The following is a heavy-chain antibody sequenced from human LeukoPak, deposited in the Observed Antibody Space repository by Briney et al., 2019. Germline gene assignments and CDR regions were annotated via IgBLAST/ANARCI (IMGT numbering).Heavy chain of an antibody. CDR1: GGSISSYY. D-gene: IGHD3-22*01. CDR2: IYTSGST. V-gene: IGHV4-4*09. Sequence: KTSETLSPTCTVSGGSISSYYWSWIRQPPGKGLEWIGYIYTSGSTNYNPSLKSRVTISVDTSKNQFSLKLSSVTAADTAVYYCARFSRITMIVAGAFDIWGQGTMVTVSS. J-gene: IGHJ3*02. CDR3: ARFSRITMIVAGAFDI.